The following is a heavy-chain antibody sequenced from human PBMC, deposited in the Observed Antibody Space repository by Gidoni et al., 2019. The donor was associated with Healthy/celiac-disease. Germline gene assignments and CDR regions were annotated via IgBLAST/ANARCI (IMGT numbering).Heavy chain of an antibody. CDR3: ARQRITMVRGVNQNWFDP. V-gene: IGHV1-46*01. Sequence: QVQLMQSGAEAKKPGASVKVSCKSSGYTFTSYYMHWVRQAPGQGLEWMGIINPSGGSTSYAQKFQGRVTMTRDTSTSTVYMDLSSLRSEDTAVYYCARQRITMVRGVNQNWFDPWGQGTLVTVSS. J-gene: IGHJ5*02. CDR1: GYTFTSYY. CDR2: INPSGGST. D-gene: IGHD3-10*01.